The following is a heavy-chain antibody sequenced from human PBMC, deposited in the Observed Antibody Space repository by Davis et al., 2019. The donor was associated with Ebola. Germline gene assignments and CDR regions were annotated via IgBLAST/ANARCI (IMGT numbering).Heavy chain of an antibody. V-gene: IGHV1-69*06. CDR3: ARGGYCSGGSCYSGSFDY. CDR1: GGTFSSYA. D-gene: IGHD2-15*01. Sequence: SVKVSCKASGGTFSSYAISWVRQAPGQGLEWMGGIIPIFGTANYAQKFQGRVTITADKSTSTAYMELSSLRSEDTAVYYCARGGYCSGGSCYSGSFDYWGQGTLVTVSS. CDR2: IIPIFGTA. J-gene: IGHJ4*02.